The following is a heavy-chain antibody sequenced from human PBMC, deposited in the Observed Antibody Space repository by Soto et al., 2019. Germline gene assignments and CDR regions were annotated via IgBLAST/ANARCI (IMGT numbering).Heavy chain of an antibody. Sequence: VIQSHTWSVSDGSSSGYCWSCIRKPPGKGLEWIGYIYYSGSTNYNPSLKSRVTISVDTSKHQFSLKLSSVTAADTAVYFFFCGAEEGIAYF. CDR1: DGSSSGYC. CDR3: FCGAEEGIAYF. CDR2: IYYSGST. D-gene: IGHD3-3*01. J-gene: IGHJ1*01. V-gene: IGHV4-59*01.